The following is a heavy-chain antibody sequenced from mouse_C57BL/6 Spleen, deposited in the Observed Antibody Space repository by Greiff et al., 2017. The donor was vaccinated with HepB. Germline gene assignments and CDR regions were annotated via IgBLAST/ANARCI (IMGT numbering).Heavy chain of an antibody. V-gene: IGHV1-82*01. J-gene: IGHJ2*01. CDR2: IYPGDGDT. CDR1: GYAFSSSW. D-gene: IGHD3-3*01. CDR3: AREEGDYS. Sequence: ESGPELVKPGASVKISCKASGYAFSSSWMNWVKQRPGKGLEWIGRIYPGDGDTNYNGKFKGKATLTADKSSSTAYMQLSSLTSEDSAVYFCAREEGDYSWGQGTTLTVSS.